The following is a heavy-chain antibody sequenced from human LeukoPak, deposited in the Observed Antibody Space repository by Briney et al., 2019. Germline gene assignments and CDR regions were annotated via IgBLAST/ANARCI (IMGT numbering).Heavy chain of an antibody. Sequence: AETLSLTCTVSGGSISSHYWSWIRQPPGKGLEWIGYIYYDGSTRYNPSLKSRITISVDTSKNQFSLKLSSVTAADTAVYYCARGGNWFDSWGQRTLVTVPA. CDR2: IYYDGST. CDR1: GGSISSHY. J-gene: IGHJ5*01. CDR3: ARGGNWFDS. D-gene: IGHD1-26*01. V-gene: IGHV4-59*11.